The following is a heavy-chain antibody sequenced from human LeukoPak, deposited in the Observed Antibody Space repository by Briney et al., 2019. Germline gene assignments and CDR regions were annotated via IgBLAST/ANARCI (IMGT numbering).Heavy chain of an antibody. Sequence: SETLSLTCSVSSVSITGYYSSWIRQSAGKGLEWLGRFYLSGSSDYNPSFKSRVSMSIDTSQNHFYLRLTSVTAADTGVYFCAREVNEKHDAFDMWGQGTMVAVSS. CDR2: FYLSGSS. D-gene: IGHD2-8*01. J-gene: IGHJ3*02. CDR3: AREVNEKHDAFDM. V-gene: IGHV4-4*07. CDR1: SVSITGYY.